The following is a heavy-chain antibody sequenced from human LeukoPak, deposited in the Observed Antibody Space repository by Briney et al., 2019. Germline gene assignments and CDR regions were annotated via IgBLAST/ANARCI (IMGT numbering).Heavy chain of an antibody. CDR2: VYDSGST. J-gene: IGHJ5*02. CDR1: GGSISGHY. CDR3: ARLSGKWT. Sequence: SETLSLTCNVSGGSISGHYWSWVRQPPGKRLEGIGYVYDSGSTNYNPSLSSRVTISLDTSKNQFSLKLTSVTAADTAVYYCARLSGKWTWGQGTLVTVSS. D-gene: IGHD1-26*01. V-gene: IGHV4-59*11.